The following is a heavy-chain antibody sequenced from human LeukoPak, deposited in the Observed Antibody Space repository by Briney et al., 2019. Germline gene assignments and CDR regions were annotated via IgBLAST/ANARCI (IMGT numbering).Heavy chain of an antibody. CDR3: ARDHDSSSAYDY. J-gene: IGHJ4*02. Sequence: GGSLRLSCAASGFTFSRYSMNWVRQAPGKGLEWVSSISSRSYIYCGDSVKGRFTISRDNAKHSLYPQMNSLRAEDTAVYYCARDHDSSSAYDYWGQGTLVTVSS. CDR2: ISSRSYI. D-gene: IGHD6-13*01. V-gene: IGHV3-21*01. CDR1: GFTFSRYS.